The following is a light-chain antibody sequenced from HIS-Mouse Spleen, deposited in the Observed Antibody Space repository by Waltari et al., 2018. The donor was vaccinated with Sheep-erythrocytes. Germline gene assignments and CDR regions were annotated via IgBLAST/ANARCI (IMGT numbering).Light chain of an antibody. CDR3: CSYAGSYNHV. CDR2: DVS. V-gene: IGLV2-11*01. Sequence: QSALTQPRSVSGSPGQSVTISCTGTSSDVGGYNYASRYQQPPGKAPKLMIYDVSKRPSGVPDRFSGSKSGNTASLTISGLQAEDEADYYCCSYAGSYNHVFATGTKVTVL. CDR1: SSDVGGYNY. J-gene: IGLJ1*01.